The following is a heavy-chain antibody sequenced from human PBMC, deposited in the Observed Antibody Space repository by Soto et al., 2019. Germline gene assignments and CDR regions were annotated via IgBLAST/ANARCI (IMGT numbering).Heavy chain of an antibody. D-gene: IGHD6-6*01. CDR3: AKSSPPYSSSSLTAFDY. CDR2: ISGSGGGT. Sequence: GGSLRLSCAASGFTFSSYGMHWVRQAPGKGLEWVSAISGSGGGTYYADSVKGRFTISRDNSKNTLYLQMNSLRAEDTAVYYCAKSSPPYSSSSLTAFDYWGQGTLVTVSS. J-gene: IGHJ4*02. V-gene: IGHV3-23*01. CDR1: GFTFSSYG.